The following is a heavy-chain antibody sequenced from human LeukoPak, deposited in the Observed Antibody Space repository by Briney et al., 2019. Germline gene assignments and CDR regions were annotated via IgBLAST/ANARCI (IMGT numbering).Heavy chain of an antibody. J-gene: IGHJ5*02. D-gene: IGHD3-10*01. Sequence: GASVKVSCKAFGYTFTSNYMHWVRQAPGQGPEWMGVISPSGGSTTYAQKFQGRVTLTRDMSTSTDYLELSSLRSEDTAVYYCARSLLWFGELLSFNAFDPWGQGTLVTVSS. CDR2: ISPSGGST. V-gene: IGHV1-46*01. CDR3: ARSLLWFGELLSFNAFDP. CDR1: GYTFTSNY.